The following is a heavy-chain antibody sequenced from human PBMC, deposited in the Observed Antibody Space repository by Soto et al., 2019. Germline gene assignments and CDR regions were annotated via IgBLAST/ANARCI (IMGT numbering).Heavy chain of an antibody. D-gene: IGHD6-13*01. V-gene: IGHV3-21*01. J-gene: IGHJ5*02. Sequence: EVQLVESGGGLVKPGGSLRLSCAASGFTFSSYSMNWVRQAPGKGLEWVSSISSSSSYIYYADSVKGRFTISRDNAKNSLFLQMNSLRAEDTAVYYCARVRIAAAGSFDPWGQGTLVTVSS. CDR2: ISSSSSYI. CDR3: ARVRIAAAGSFDP. CDR1: GFTFSSYS.